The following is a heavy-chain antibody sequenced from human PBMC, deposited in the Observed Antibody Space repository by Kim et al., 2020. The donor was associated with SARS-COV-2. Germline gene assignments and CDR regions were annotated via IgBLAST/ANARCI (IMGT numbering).Heavy chain of an antibody. Sequence: GGSLRLSCAASGFTFSNAWMSWVRQAPGKGLEWVGRIKSKTDGGTTDYAAPVKGRFTISRDDSKNTLYLQMNSLKTEDTAVYYCTTDPMYYYDSSGYGNDAFDIWGQGTMVTVSS. CDR1: GFTFSNAW. CDR2: IKSKTDGGTT. CDR3: TTDPMYYYDSSGYGNDAFDI. D-gene: IGHD3-22*01. V-gene: IGHV3-15*01. J-gene: IGHJ3*02.